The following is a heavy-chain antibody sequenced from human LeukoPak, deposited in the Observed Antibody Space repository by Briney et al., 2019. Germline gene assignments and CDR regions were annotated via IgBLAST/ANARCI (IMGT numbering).Heavy chain of an antibody. J-gene: IGHJ6*02. CDR1: GYTFTSYY. V-gene: IGHV1-46*01. CDR3: ARATAAGTLYYYYYGMDV. Sequence: VSCKXSGYTFTSYYMHWVRQAPGQGVEWMGIINPXGGSTSYAQKFQGRVTITRDTSTSTVYMDLSSLRAEDTAVYYCARATAAGTLYYYYYGMDVXGQ. D-gene: IGHD6-13*01. CDR2: INPXGGST.